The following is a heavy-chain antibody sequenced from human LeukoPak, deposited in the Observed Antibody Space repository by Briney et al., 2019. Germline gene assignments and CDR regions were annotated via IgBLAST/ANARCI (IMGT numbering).Heavy chain of an antibody. CDR3: ARPVVAAAHDAFDI. CDR2: IIPIFGTA. CDR1: GGTFSSYA. D-gene: IGHD2-15*01. V-gene: IGHV1-69*13. Sequence: SVKVSCKTSGGTFSSYAISWVRQAPGQGLEWMGVIIPIFGTANYAQKFQGRVTITADESTSTAYMELSSLRSEDTAVYYCARPVVAAAHDAFDIWGQGTMVTVSS. J-gene: IGHJ3*02.